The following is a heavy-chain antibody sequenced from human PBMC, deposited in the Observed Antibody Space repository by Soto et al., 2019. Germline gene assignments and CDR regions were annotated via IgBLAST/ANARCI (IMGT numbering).Heavy chain of an antibody. CDR2: IYYSGST. V-gene: IGHV4-39*01. J-gene: IGHJ4*02. D-gene: IGHD6-6*01. CDR3: ARHQSGWRAAQYYFDY. CDR1: GGSISSSSYY. Sequence: SETLSLTCTVSGGSISSSSYYWGWIRQPPGKGLEWIGSIYYSGSTYYNPSLKSRVTISVDTSKNQFSLKLSSVTAADTAVYYCARHQSGWRAAQYYFDYWGQGTLVTVSS.